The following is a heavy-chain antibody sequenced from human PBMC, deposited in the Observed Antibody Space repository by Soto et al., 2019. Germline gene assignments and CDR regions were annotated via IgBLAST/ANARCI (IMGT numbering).Heavy chain of an antibody. D-gene: IGHD2-15*01. CDR3: TSDTFGARDS. Sequence: GFLRISCDPSGLGLSSYWMHWVRQAPGKGLVWVSRIDPYETGITYAESVQGRFTISRDNAKNTLYLQMNSLRAEDTAVYYCTSDTFGARDSWGQGTLVTVSS. V-gene: IGHV3-74*01. CDR1: GLGLSSYW. CDR2: IDPYETGI. J-gene: IGHJ4*02.